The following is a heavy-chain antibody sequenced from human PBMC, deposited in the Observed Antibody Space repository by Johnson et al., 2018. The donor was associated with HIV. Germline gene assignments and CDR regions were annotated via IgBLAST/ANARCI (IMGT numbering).Heavy chain of an antibody. J-gene: IGHJ3*02. D-gene: IGHD3-22*01. CDR1: GFTFDDYG. CDR3: AREGTKDSSGLDVGACDI. CDR2: INWNGGST. Sequence: EQLVESGGGVVRPGGSLRLSCAASGFTFDDYGMSWVRQAPGKGLAWVSGINWNGGSTGYADSVKGRFTISRDNAKKSLYLQMNSLRAEDTAVYYCAREGTKDSSGLDVGACDIWGQGTMVTVSS. V-gene: IGHV3-20*04.